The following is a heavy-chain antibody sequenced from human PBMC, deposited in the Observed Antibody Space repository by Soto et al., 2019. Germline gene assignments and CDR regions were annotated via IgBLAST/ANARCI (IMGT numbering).Heavy chain of an antibody. V-gene: IGHV3-23*01. Sequence: GGSLRLSCEASGFTLRNYAMTWVRQAPGKGLEWVSRISANDVGTYYAESVKTRFTISTDQARNTLYLQMDSLRADDTAIYYCEKAKNYYTRQNRPPFDYWGQGILVTVSS. CDR1: GFTLRNYA. J-gene: IGHJ4*02. CDR2: ISANDVGT. CDR3: EKAKNYYTRQNRPPFDY. D-gene: IGHD1-7*01.